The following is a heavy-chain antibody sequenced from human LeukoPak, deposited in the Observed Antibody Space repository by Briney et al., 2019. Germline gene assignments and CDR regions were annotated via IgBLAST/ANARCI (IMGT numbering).Heavy chain of an antibody. D-gene: IGHD3-10*01. Sequence: ASVKVSCKASGYTFTGYYMHWVRQAPGQGLEWMGWINPNSGGTNYAQKFQGRVTMTRDTSISTAYMELSRLRSDDTAVYYCARDRPGRGNAFDIWGQGTMVTVSS. J-gene: IGHJ3*02. CDR2: INPNSGGT. V-gene: IGHV1-2*02. CDR1: GYTFTGYY. CDR3: ARDRPGRGNAFDI.